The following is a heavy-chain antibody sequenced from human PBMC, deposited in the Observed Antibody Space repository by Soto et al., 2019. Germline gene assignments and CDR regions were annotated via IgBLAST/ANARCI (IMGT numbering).Heavy chain of an antibody. Sequence: SVKVSCKASGYTCTSYDINGVLRSTLQWLEWMGWMNPNSGNTGYAQKFQGRVTMTRNTSISTAYMELSSLRSEDTAVYYCARGRITMVRGSSQDGGMDVWGQGTTVTVSS. D-gene: IGHD3-10*01. CDR1: GYTCTSYD. J-gene: IGHJ6*02. CDR3: ARGRITMVRGSSQDGGMDV. CDR2: MNPNSGNT. V-gene: IGHV1-8*01.